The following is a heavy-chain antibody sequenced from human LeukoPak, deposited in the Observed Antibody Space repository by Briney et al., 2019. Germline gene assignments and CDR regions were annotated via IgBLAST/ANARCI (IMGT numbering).Heavy chain of an antibody. CDR1: GFTFSSYG. Sequence: GGTLRLSCAASGFTFSSYGMSWVRQAPGKGLEWVSAISGSGGSTYYADSVKGRFTISRDNSKNTLYLQMNSLRAEDTAVYYCARANCGGDCYSGYWGQGTLVTVSS. V-gene: IGHV3-23*01. J-gene: IGHJ4*02. D-gene: IGHD2-21*02. CDR2: ISGSGGST. CDR3: ARANCGGDCYSGY.